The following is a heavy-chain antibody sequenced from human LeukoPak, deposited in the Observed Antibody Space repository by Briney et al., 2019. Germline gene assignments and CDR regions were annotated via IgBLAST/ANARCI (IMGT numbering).Heavy chain of an antibody. J-gene: IGHJ5*02. CDR1: GGSISSSSYY. V-gene: IGHV4-39*07. CDR2: IYYSGST. Sequence: SETLSLTCTVSGGSISSSSYYWGWIRQPPGKGLEWIGSIYYSGSTYYNPSLKSRVIISVDTSKNQFSLKLSSVTAADTAVYYCARGEQLLDNWFDPWGQGTLVTVSS. CDR3: ARGEQLLDNWFDP. D-gene: IGHD6-13*01.